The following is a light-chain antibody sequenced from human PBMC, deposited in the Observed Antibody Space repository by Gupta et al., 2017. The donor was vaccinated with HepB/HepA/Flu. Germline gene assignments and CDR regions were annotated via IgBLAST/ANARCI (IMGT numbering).Light chain of an antibody. CDR2: GAS. J-gene: IGKJ2*01. CDR3: QQYGSSPPYT. CDR1: QSVRSSY. V-gene: IGKV3-20*01. Sequence: VLTQSPGTLSLSPGERATLSCRASQSVRSSYLAWYQQKPGQAPRLLIYGASSRATGSPDRFSGSGSGTDFTLTISRLEPEDFAVYYCQQYGSSPPYTFGQGTKLEIK.